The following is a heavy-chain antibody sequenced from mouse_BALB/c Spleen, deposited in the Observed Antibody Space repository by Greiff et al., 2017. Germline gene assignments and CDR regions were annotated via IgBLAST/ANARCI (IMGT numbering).Heavy chain of an antibody. V-gene: IGHV1-62-2*01. J-gene: IGHJ4*01. D-gene: IGHD2-1*01. CDR1: GYTFTEYT. Sequence: QVQLKESGAELVKPGASVKLSCKASGYTFTEYTIHWVKQRSGQGLEWIGWFYPGSGSIKYNEKFKDKATLTADKSSSTVYMELSRLTSEDSAVYFCARHEEEYGNYISYAMDYWGQGTSVTVSS. CDR2: FYPGSGSI. CDR3: ARHEEEYGNYISYAMDY.